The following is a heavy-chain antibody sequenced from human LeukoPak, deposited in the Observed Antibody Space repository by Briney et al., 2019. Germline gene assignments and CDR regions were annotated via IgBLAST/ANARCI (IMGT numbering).Heavy chain of an antibody. Sequence: SETLSLTCTFSGGSISSYYWSWIPQPAGKGPEWIGRIYTSGSTNYNPSLKSRVTMSVDTSKNQFSLKLSSVTAADTAVYYCARASGSGGRLNDYWGQGTLVTVSS. CDR1: GGSISSYY. CDR3: ARASGSGGRLNDY. CDR2: IYTSGST. J-gene: IGHJ4*02. V-gene: IGHV4-4*07. D-gene: IGHD3-10*01.